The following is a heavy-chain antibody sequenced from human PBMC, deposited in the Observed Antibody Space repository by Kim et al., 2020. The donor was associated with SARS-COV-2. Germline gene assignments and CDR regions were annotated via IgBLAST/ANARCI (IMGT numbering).Heavy chain of an antibody. CDR3: ARFVRGVIITARSNYFDY. CDR2: INHSGST. Sequence: SETLSLTCAVYGGSFSGYYWSWIRQPPGKGLEWIGEINHSGSTNYNPSLKSRVTISVDTSKNQFSLKLSSVTAADTAVYYCARFVRGVIITARSNYFDYWGQGTLVTVSS. CDR1: GGSFSGYY. V-gene: IGHV4-34*01. D-gene: IGHD3-10*01. J-gene: IGHJ4*02.